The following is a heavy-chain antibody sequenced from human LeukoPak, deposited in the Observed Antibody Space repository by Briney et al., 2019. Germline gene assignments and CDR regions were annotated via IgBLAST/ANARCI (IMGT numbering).Heavy chain of an antibody. CDR3: ARDGLYLKAAAGTEAFDI. Sequence: ASETLSLTCAVSGGSISSSTFYWGWIRQPPGTGLERIGYIYYSGATYYNPSLKSRITISVDTSKNQFSLRLSSVTAADTAVYYCARDGLYLKAAAGTEAFDIWGQGTMVTVSS. CDR2: IYYSGAT. J-gene: IGHJ3*02. CDR1: GGSISSSTFY. V-gene: IGHV4-30-4*08. D-gene: IGHD6-13*01.